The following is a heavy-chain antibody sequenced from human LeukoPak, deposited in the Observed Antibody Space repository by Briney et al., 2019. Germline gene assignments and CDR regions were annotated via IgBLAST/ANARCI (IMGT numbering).Heavy chain of an antibody. V-gene: IGHV1-2*02. Sequence: GASVKVSCKASGYPFTGYFIHWVRQAPGQGLEWMGWIHPPSGRTDSAQKFQGRVTMTRDTSISTAYMELKRLRSGDTAVYYCARVESYGDHEGDYFDYWGQGTLVTVSS. J-gene: IGHJ4*02. D-gene: IGHD4-17*01. CDR3: ARVESYGDHEGDYFDY. CDR1: GYPFTGYF. CDR2: IHPPSGRT.